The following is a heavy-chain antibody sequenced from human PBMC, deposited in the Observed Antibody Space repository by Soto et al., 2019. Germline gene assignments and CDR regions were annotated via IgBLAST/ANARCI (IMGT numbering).Heavy chain of an antibody. CDR1: GDSISSSYW. D-gene: IGHD3-10*01. CDR2: VYHSGRT. CDR3: ARDGEISSFDY. V-gene: IGHV4-4*02. J-gene: IGHJ4*02. Sequence: QVQLQQSGPGLVKPSGTLSLTCAVSGDSISSSYWWRWFRQPPGEGLEWIGEVYHSGRTNYNPSLKRRVTISLDKSKYQFSLKLSSVTAADTAVYYCARDGEISSFDYWGQGTLVTVSS.